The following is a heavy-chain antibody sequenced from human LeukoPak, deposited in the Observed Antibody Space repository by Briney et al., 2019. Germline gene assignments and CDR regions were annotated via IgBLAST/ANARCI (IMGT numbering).Heavy chain of an antibody. CDR2: IKQDGSEK. CDR1: GFTFSSYW. V-gene: IGHV3-7*01. D-gene: IGHD3-10*01. Sequence: GGSLRLSCAASGFTFSSYWMSWVRQAPGKGLEWVANIKQDGSEKYYVDSVKGRVTISRDNAKNSLYLQMNSLRAEDTAVYYCASHLITMVRGVVLDYWGQGTLVTVSS. J-gene: IGHJ4*02. CDR3: ASHLITMVRGVVLDY.